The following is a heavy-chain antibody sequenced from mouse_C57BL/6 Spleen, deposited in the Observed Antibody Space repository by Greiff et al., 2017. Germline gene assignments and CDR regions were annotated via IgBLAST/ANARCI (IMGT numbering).Heavy chain of an antibody. Sequence: EVKLQQSGPELVKPGASVKISCKASGYTFTDYYMNWVKQSHGKSLEWIGDINPNNGGTSYNQKFKGKATLTVDKSSSTAYMELRSLTSEDSAVYYCARSENFDYWGQGTTLTVSS. CDR2: INPNNGGT. J-gene: IGHJ2*01. CDR3: ARSENFDY. CDR1: GYTFTDYY. V-gene: IGHV1-26*01.